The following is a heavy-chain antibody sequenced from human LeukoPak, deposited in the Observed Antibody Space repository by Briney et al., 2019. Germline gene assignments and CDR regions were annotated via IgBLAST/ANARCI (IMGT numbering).Heavy chain of an antibody. CDR1: GFTFSSYG. Sequence: GGSLRLSCAASGFTFSSYGMHWVRQAPGKGLEWVAVISYDGSNKYYADSVKGRFTISRDNSKNTLYLQMNSLRAEDTAVYYCAKRLFDYWGRGTLVTVSS. J-gene: IGHJ4*02. D-gene: IGHD4-11*01. V-gene: IGHV3-30*18. CDR3: AKRLFDY. CDR2: ISYDGSNK.